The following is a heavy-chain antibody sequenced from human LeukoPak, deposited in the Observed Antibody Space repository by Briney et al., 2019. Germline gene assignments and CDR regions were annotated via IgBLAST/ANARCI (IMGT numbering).Heavy chain of an antibody. Sequence: GGSLRLSCAASGFTFDDYAMPWVRQAPGKGLEWVSGISWNSGSIGYADSVKGRFTISRDNAKNSLYLQMNSLRAEDTAVYYCARDSGSYYGGANFDYWGQGTLVTVSS. CDR3: ARDSGSYYGGANFDY. CDR1: GFTFDDYA. CDR2: ISWNSGSI. D-gene: IGHD1-26*01. J-gene: IGHJ4*02. V-gene: IGHV3-9*01.